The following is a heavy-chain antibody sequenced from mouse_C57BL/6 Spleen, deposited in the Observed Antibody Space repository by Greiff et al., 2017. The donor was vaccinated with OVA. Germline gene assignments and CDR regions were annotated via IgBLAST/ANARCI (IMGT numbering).Heavy chain of an antibody. CDR1: GFTFSDYG. V-gene: IGHV5-17*01. Sequence: EVHLVESGGGLVKPGGSLKLSCAASGFTFSDYGMHWVRQAPEKGLEWVAYISSGSSTIYYADTVKGRFTISRDNAKNTLFLQMTSLRSEDTAMYYCARLGRGAFDVWGTGTTVTVSS. CDR3: ARLGRGAFDV. J-gene: IGHJ1*03. D-gene: IGHD4-1*01. CDR2: ISSGSSTI.